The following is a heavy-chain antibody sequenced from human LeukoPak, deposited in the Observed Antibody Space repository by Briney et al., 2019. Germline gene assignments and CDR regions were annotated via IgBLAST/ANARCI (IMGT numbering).Heavy chain of an antibody. V-gene: IGHV4-59*01. D-gene: IGHD3-22*01. CDR2: IYYSGST. J-gene: IGHJ4*02. Sequence: SETLSLTCTVSGGAISSYYWSWIRQPPGQGLEWIGYIYYSGSTNYNPSLKSRVTISVDTSKNQFSLKLSSVTAADTAVYYCARQKADSSGYYCFDYWGQGTLVTVSS. CDR3: ARQKADSSGYYCFDY. CDR1: GGAISSYY.